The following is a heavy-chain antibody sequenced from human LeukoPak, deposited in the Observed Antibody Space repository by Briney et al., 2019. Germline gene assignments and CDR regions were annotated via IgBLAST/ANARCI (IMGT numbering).Heavy chain of an antibody. D-gene: IGHD2-2*01. V-gene: IGHV1-69*13. CDR3: ARLVGCSSTSCYYYYYMGV. J-gene: IGHJ6*03. CDR1: GGTFSSYA. Sequence: ASVTVSCKASGGTFSSYAISWVRQAPGQGLEWMGGIIPIFGTANYAQKFQGRVTITADESTSTAYMELSSLRSDDTAVYYCARLVGCSSTSCYYYYYMGVWGKGTTVTVSS. CDR2: IIPIFGTA.